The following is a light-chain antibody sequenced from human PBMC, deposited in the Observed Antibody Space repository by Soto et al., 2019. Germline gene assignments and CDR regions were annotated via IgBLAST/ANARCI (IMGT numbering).Light chain of an antibody. V-gene: IGKV3-15*01. J-gene: IGKJ1*01. CDR3: QQYNDWPRT. CDR2: GAY. Sequence: DIVLTQSPVILSASPGESATLSCRASQSVSTDLAWYQQRPGQAPRLLLYGAYIRAVGIPARFSGSGSGAEFTLTIRSLQSEDFALYFCQQYNDWPRTFGQGSKV. CDR1: QSVSTD.